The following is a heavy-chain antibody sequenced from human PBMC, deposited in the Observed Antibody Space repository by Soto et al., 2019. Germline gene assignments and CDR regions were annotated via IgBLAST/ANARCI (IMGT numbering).Heavy chain of an antibody. V-gene: IGHV3-21*06. CDR1: GFNFRNFN. D-gene: IGHD4-17*01. Sequence: GGSLRLSCEGSGFNFRNFNMIWVRQAPGKGLEWVSSVSGSSSYIYYADSVKGRFTVSRDNANNLVFLQMNGLRPEDTAMYYCARDLRGHYGPWGQGTMVTISS. CDR2: VSGSSSYI. J-gene: IGHJ3*01. CDR3: ARDLRGHYGP.